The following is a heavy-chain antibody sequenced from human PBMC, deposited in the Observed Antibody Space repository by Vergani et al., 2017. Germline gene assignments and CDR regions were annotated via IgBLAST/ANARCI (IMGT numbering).Heavy chain of an antibody. D-gene: IGHD4-17*01. CDR1: GFTFSGSA. CDR3: ARDLEYCDYGDWYFDL. J-gene: IGHJ2*01. CDR2: INSDGSST. Sequence: EVQLVESGGGLVQPGGSLKLSCAASGFTFSGSAMHWVRQASGKGLEWVGRINSDGSSTSYADSVKGRFTISRDNAKNTLYLQMNSLRAEDTAVYYCARDLEYCDYGDWYFDLWGRGTLVTVSS. V-gene: IGHV3-74*01.